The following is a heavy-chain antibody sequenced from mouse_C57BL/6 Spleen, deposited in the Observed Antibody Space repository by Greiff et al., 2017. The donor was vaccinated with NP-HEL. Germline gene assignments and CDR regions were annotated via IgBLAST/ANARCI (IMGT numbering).Heavy chain of an antibody. CDR2: IDPSDSYT. Sequence: QVQLQQPGAELVKPGASVKLSCKASGYTFTSYWMQWVKQRPGQGLEWIGEIDPSDSYTNYNQKFKGKATLTVDKSSSTAYMQLNSLTSEDSAVYYCARSRGLLLATWFAYWGQGTLVTVSA. V-gene: IGHV1-50*01. CDR1: GYTFTSYW. D-gene: IGHD2-3*01. J-gene: IGHJ3*01. CDR3: ARSRGLLLATWFAY.